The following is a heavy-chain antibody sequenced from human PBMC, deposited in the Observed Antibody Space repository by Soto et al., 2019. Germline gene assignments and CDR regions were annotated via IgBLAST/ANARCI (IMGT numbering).Heavy chain of an antibody. CDR1: GFTFSSYG. CDR2: IWYDGSNK. CDR3: ARDPLDYGGNSNYYYGMDV. V-gene: IGHV3-33*01. J-gene: IGHJ6*02. Sequence: GGSLRLSCAASGFTFSSYGMHWVRQAPGKGLEWVAVIWYDGSNKYYADSVKGRFTISRDNSKNTLYLQMNSLRAEDTAVYYCARDPLDYGGNSNYYYGMDVWGQGTTVTVSS. D-gene: IGHD4-17*01.